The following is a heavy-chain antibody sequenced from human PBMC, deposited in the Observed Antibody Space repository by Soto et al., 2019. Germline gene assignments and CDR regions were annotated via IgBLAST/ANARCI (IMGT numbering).Heavy chain of an antibody. CDR3: ARDRTTVTTWVFDY. CDR1: GYTFTSYA. J-gene: IGHJ4*02. V-gene: IGHV1-3*01. CDR2: INAGNGNT. D-gene: IGHD4-17*01. Sequence: ASVKVSCKASGYTFTSYAMHWVRQAPGQRLEWMGWINAGNGNTKYSQKFQGRVTITRDTSASTAYMELSSLRSEDTAVYYCARDRTTVTTWVFDYWGQGTLVTVSS.